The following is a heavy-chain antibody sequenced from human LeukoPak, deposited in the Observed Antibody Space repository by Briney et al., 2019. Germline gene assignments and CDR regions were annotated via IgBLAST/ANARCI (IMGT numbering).Heavy chain of an antibody. Sequence: SETLSLTCAVYGGSFSGYYWSWIRQPPGKGLEWIGEINHSGSTNYNPSLKSRVTISVDTSKNQFSLKLSSVTAADSAVYYCARGGGGDDYYDSSGTDYRGQGTLVTVSS. V-gene: IGHV4-34*01. D-gene: IGHD3-22*01. CDR2: INHSGST. J-gene: IGHJ4*02. CDR1: GGSFSGYY. CDR3: ARGGGGDDYYDSSGTDY.